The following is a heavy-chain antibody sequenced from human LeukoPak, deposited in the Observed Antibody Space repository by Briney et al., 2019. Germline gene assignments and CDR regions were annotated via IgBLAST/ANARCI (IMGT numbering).Heavy chain of an antibody. CDR1: GGSISSSTYY. Sequence: PSETLSLTCTVSGGSISSSTYYWGWIRQPPGKGLEWIGSISYSGTTYYNPSLRSRVTISVDTYKNQFSLRLSSVTAPDTAVYYCASRRSDYSDSSGYYVRVDYWGQGTLVTVSS. CDR2: ISYSGTT. J-gene: IGHJ4*02. V-gene: IGHV4-39*01. D-gene: IGHD3-22*01. CDR3: ASRRSDYSDSSGYYVRVDY.